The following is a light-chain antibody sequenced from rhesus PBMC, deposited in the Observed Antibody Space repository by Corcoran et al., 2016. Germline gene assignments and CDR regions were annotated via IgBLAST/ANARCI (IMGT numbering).Light chain of an antibody. Sequence: EIVMTQSPATLSLSPGERATLSCRASQSVSSYVAWYQQKPEQAPRLLIYGASSRATGIPDRVSGSGSGTDFTILISSLEPEELGVYYCQQYTNCNSFGQGTKVEIK. CDR3: QQYTNCNS. CDR2: GAS. V-gene: IGKV3S9*01. J-gene: IGKJ2*01. CDR1: QSVSSY.